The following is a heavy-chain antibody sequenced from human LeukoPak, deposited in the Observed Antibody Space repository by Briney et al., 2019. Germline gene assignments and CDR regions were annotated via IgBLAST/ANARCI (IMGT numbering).Heavy chain of an antibody. V-gene: IGHV3-53*01. CDR3: ARGPVDGYSYGFLDY. J-gene: IGHJ4*02. CDR1: GFTVSSNY. CDR2: IYSGGNT. Sequence: QPGGSLRLSCAASGFTVSSNYMNWVRQAPGRGLEWVSVIYSGGNTYYADSVKGRFTIPRDNSKNTLYLQMNSLRAEDTAVYYCARGPVDGYSYGFLDYWGQGPLVTVSS. D-gene: IGHD5-18*01.